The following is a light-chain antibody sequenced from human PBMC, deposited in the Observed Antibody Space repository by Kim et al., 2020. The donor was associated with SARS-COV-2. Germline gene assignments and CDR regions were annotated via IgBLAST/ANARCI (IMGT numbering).Light chain of an antibody. J-gene: IGKJ1*01. CDR3: QPYGSSSWT. CDR2: GAS. CDR1: QSVSSNY. Sequence: EIVLTQSPGTLSLSPGERATLSCRASQSVSSNYLAWYQQKPGQAPRLLISGASSRATGIPDRFSGSGSGTGFTLTISRLEPEVFAVYFCQPYGSSSWTFGQGTKVDI. V-gene: IGKV3-20*01.